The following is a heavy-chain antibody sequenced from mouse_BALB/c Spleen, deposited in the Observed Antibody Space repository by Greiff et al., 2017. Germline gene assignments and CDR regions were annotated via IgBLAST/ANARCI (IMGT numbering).Heavy chain of an antibody. J-gene: IGHJ4*01. CDR2: IYPSDSYT. V-gene: IGHV1-69*02. D-gene: IGHD2-4*01. CDR3: TRYDYDQDAMDY. CDR1: GYTFTSYW. Sequence: VQRVESGAELVRPGASVKLSCKASGYTFTSYWINWVKQRPGQGLEWIGNIYPSDSYTNYNQKFKDKATLTVDKSSSTAYMQLSSPTSEDSAVYYCTRYDYDQDAMDYWGQGTSVTVSS.